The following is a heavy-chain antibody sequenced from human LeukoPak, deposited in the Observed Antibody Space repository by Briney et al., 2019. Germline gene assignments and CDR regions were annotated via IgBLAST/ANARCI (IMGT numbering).Heavy chain of an antibody. CDR1: GGSFSGYY. V-gene: IGHV4-34*01. CDR2: INHSGST. CDR3: ARGFVAYGDYGGD. Sequence: SETLSLTCAVYGGSFSGYYWSWIRQPPGKGLEWIGEINHSGSTNYNPSLKSRVTISVDTSKNQFSLKLSTVTAADTAVYYCARGFVAYGDYGGDWGQGTLVTVSS. D-gene: IGHD4-17*01. J-gene: IGHJ4*02.